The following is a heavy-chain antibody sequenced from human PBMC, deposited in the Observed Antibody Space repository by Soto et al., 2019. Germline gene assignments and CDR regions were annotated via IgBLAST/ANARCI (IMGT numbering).Heavy chain of an antibody. Sequence: ASVKVSCKASGFTFTTSTIQWVRQATGQGLEWMGWMNPNSGNTGYAQKFQGRVTMTRNTSISTAYMELSSLRSEDTAVYYCARGYLGYCSGGSCPEGWWFDPWGQGTLVTVSS. J-gene: IGHJ5*02. CDR3: ARGYLGYCSGGSCPEGWWFDP. D-gene: IGHD2-15*01. V-gene: IGHV1-8*02. CDR1: GFTFTTST. CDR2: MNPNSGNT.